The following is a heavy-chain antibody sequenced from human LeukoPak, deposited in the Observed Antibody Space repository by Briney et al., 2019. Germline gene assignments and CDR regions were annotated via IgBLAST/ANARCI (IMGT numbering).Heavy chain of an antibody. D-gene: IGHD6-19*01. CDR2: INTDNGDT. Sequence: GSSVKVSCKASGGTFSSYAISWVRQAPGQGLEWMGWINTDNGDTKYSPKFQGRVTITRDTSASTAYMELRSLRSEDTAVYYCASRPGIAMAGFDHWGQGTLVTVSS. J-gene: IGHJ4*02. CDR1: GGTFSSYA. V-gene: IGHV1-3*04. CDR3: ASRPGIAMAGFDH.